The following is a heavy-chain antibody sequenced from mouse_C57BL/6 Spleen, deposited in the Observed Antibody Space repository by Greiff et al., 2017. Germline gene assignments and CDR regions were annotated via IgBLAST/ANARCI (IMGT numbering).Heavy chain of an antibody. CDR2: IRNKANGYTT. D-gene: IGHD1-1*01. Sequence: EVKLMESGGGLVQPGGSLSLSCAASGFTFTDYYMSWVRQPPGKALEWLGFIRNKANGYTTEYSASVKGRFTISRDNSQSILYLQMNALRAEDSATYYCARYYGSSSPFDYWGQGTTLTVSS. V-gene: IGHV7-3*01. CDR1: GFTFTDYY. J-gene: IGHJ2*01. CDR3: ARYYGSSSPFDY.